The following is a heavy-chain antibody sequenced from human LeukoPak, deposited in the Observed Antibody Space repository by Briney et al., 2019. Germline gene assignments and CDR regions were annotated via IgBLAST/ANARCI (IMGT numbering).Heavy chain of an antibody. CDR3: ARGSGAVQHLVQVDYYYYYMDV. V-gene: IGHV4-34*01. CDR2: INHSGST. D-gene: IGHD2-8*02. CDR1: GGSFSPYR. J-gene: IGHJ6*03. Sequence: PSETLSLTCAVYGGSFSPYRWSWIRQSPGKGLEWIGEINHSGSTNYNPYLTSRVTISLDTSANQFSLRLRSVTAADTAVYFCARGSGAVQHLVQVDYYYYYMDVWDKGTPVTVSS.